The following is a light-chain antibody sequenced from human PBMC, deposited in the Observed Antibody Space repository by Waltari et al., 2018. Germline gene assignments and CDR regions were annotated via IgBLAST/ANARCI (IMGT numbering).Light chain of an antibody. J-gene: IGLJ2*01. CDR2: KDN. CDR3: AAWDDSDGGRVV. CDR1: TPNIGNNL. Sequence: QSVMTQPPSLSGTPGQTVTLSCSGSTPNIGNNLVFWYQQLAGTSPKPLIYKDNQRPSGVPDRFSGSKSGTSAALAISGLQSDDEADYYCAAWDDSDGGRVVFGGGTTLTVL. V-gene: IGLV1-47*01.